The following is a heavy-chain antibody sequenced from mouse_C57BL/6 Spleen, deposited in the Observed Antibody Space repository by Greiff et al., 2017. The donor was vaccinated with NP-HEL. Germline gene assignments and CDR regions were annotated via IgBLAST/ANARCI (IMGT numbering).Heavy chain of an antibody. D-gene: IGHD2-1*01. V-gene: IGHV1-59*01. J-gene: IGHJ4*01. CDR1: GYTFTSYW. CDR3: ANIYYGNYDYAMDY. Sequence: QVQLQQPGAELVRPGTSVKLSCKASGYTFTSYWMHWVKQRPGQGLEWIGVIDPSDSYTNYNQKFKGKATLTVDTSSSTAYMQLSSLTSEDSAVYYCANIYYGNYDYAMDYWGQGTSVTVSS. CDR2: IDPSDSYT.